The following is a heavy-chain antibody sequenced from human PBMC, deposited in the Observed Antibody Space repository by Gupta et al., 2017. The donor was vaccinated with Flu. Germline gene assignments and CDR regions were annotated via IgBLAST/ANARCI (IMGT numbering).Heavy chain of an antibody. Sequence: VQLVESGGGLVQPGRSLRLSCAASGFTFHDYAIHWVRQAPGEGLEWVSGISWNGGTLGYADSVKGRFTISRDNSKNSVFLQMNSLRVEDTAFYYCAKGSEIALAATYFDYWGQGTLVTVSS. CDR1: GFTFHDYA. V-gene: IGHV3-9*01. J-gene: IGHJ4*02. CDR3: AKGSEIALAATYFDY. D-gene: IGHD6-19*01. CDR2: ISWNGGTL.